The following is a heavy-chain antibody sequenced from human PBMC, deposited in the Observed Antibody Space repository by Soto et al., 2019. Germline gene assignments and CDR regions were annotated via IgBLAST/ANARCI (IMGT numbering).Heavy chain of an antibody. CDR1: GFTFSSYA. Sequence: PGGSLRLSCAASGFTFSSYAMHWVRQAPGKGLEWVAVISYDGSNEYYADSVKGRFTISRDNSKNTLYLQMNSLRAEDTAVYYCARDEATMIVVVHTSAGFDPWGQGTLVTVSS. J-gene: IGHJ5*02. V-gene: IGHV3-30-3*01. CDR2: ISYDGSNE. D-gene: IGHD3-22*01. CDR3: ARDEATMIVVVHTSAGFDP.